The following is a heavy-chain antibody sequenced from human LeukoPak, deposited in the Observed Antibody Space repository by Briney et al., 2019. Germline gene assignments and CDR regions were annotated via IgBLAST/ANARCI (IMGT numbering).Heavy chain of an antibody. CDR3: ARHCGGDCYSWAFDI. Sequence: SETLSLTCTVSGGSISSSSYYWGWIRQPPGKGLEWIGSIYYSGSTYYNPSLKSRVTISVDTSKNQFSLKLSSVTAADTAVYYCARHCGGDCYSWAFDIWGQGTMVTVSS. D-gene: IGHD2-21*02. CDR2: IYYSGST. J-gene: IGHJ3*02. CDR1: GGSISSSSYY. V-gene: IGHV4-39*01.